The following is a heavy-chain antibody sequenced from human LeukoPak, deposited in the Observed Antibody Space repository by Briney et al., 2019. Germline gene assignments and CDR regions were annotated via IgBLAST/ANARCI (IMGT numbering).Heavy chain of an antibody. CDR2: ISGSGGST. V-gene: IGHV3-23*01. J-gene: IGHJ5*02. CDR1: GFTFSSYA. D-gene: IGHD2-15*01. Sequence: QTGGSLRLSCAASGFTFSSYAMSWVRQAPGKGLEWVSAISGSGGSTYYADSVKGRFTISRDNSKNTLYLQMNSLRAEDTAVYYCAKDRGYDCSGGTCRFDPWGQGTLVTVSS. CDR3: AKDRGYDCSGGTCRFDP.